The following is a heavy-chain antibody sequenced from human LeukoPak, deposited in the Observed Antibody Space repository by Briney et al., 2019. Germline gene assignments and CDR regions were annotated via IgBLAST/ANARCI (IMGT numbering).Heavy chain of an antibody. CDR3: ARNTRGEDFDY. CDR1: GHTFRGYY. CDR2: INPQSGGT. J-gene: IGHJ4*02. Sequence: ASVKVSCKASGHTFRGYYMHWVRQAPGQGLEWMGWINPQSGGTNEAQKFHDRVTTTRDTSIRTAYMEVSRLRSDDTAVYYCARNTRGEDFDYWGQGTLVTVSA. V-gene: IGHV1-2*02. D-gene: IGHD3-10*01.